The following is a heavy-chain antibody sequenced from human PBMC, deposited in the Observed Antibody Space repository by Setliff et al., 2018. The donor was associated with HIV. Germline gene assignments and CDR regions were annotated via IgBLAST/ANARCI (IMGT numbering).Heavy chain of an antibody. Sequence: PSETLSLTCTVSGGSINSYYWSWIRQPPGKGLEWIGYIYATGSTNYNPSLKGRVTVSVDTAKNQFSLRLSSVTAADTAVYYCARHPPHDSTWPYYYYGMDGWGQGTTVTVSS. V-gene: IGHV4-4*09. CDR1: GGSINSYY. J-gene: IGHJ6*02. D-gene: IGHD6-13*01. CDR2: IYATGST. CDR3: ARHPPHDSTWPYYYYGMDG.